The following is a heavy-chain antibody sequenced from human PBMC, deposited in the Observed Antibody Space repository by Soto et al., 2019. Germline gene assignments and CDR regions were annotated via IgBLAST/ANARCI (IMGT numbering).Heavy chain of an antibody. CDR3: VKGLGGP. V-gene: IGHV3-21*01. Sequence: GGSLRLSCAASGFTFSSFTMNWVRQAPGKGLEWVSSISSSSTYIYYADLVKGRFTISRDNAKNSLYLQMNSLRAEDTAVYYCVKGLGGPGGQGTLVTVSS. CDR1: GFTFSSFT. J-gene: IGHJ5*02. CDR2: ISSSSTYI.